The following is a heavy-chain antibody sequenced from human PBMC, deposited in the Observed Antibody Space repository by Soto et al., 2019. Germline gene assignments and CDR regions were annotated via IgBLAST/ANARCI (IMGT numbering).Heavy chain of an antibody. CDR2: IYTSGST. CDR1: GGSISSYY. V-gene: IGHV4-4*07. Sequence: ASETLSLTCTVSGGSISSYYWSWIRQPAGKGLEWIGRIYTSGSTNYNPSLKGRVTMSVDTSKNQFSLKLSSVTAADTAVYYCASSYYYDSSGPNWFDPWGQGTLVTVSS. J-gene: IGHJ5*02. CDR3: ASSYYYDSSGPNWFDP. D-gene: IGHD3-22*01.